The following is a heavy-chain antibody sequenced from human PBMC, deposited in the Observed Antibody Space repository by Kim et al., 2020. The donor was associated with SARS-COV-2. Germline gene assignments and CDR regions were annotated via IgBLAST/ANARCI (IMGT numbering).Heavy chain of an antibody. V-gene: IGHV3-9*01. CDR2: ISWNSDNV. J-gene: IGHJ6*02. CDR3: AKAYGHTISPNGMDV. Sequence: GGSLRLSCATSGFTFDDFAMHWVRQAPGKGLEWVSFISWNSDNVDYADSVKGRFTISRDNAKKSLYLQMNSLRAEDTALYYCAKAYGHTISPNGMDVWGQGTTVTVSS. D-gene: IGHD3-10*01. CDR1: GFTFDDFA.